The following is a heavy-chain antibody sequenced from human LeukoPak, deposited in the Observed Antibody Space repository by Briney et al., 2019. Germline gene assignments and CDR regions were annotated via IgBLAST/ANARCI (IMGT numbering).Heavy chain of an antibody. CDR2: ICDSGST. J-gene: IGHJ4*02. CDR3: ARLSFYDSSGCYKNALQDY. Sequence: SQTLSLTCAVSGGSISGGGYSWSWLRQPPGKGLDGIGYICDSGSTYYNPSHKSRVTISVDRSKNQFSLQLSSVTAADTAVYYCARLSFYDSSGCYKNALQDYWGQGTLVSVSS. CDR1: GGSISGGGYS. D-gene: IGHD3-22*01. V-gene: IGHV4-30-2*01.